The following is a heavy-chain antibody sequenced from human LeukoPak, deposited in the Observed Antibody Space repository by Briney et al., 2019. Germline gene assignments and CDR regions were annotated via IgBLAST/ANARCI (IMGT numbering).Heavy chain of an antibody. CDR2: IYYSGST. D-gene: IGHD2-15*01. Sequence: SETLSLTCTVSGGSISSYYWSWIRQPPGKGLEWIGYIYYSGSTNYNPSLKSRVTISVDTSKNQFSLKLSSMTAADTAVYYCARDLGYCSGGSCYSDPYYYYGMDVWGQGTTVTVSS. J-gene: IGHJ6*02. CDR1: GGSISSYY. V-gene: IGHV4-59*01. CDR3: ARDLGYCSGGSCYSDPYYYYGMDV.